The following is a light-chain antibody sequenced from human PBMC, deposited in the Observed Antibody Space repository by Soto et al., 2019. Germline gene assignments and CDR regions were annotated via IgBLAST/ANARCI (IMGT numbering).Light chain of an antibody. Sequence: EIVLTQSPGTLSLSPGEGATLSCRASQSVSSNYLAWYQHKPGQAPRLLIYGASSRATGIPDRFSGRGSGTDFTLTISRLEPEDVAVYFCQHYGTSSYTFGRGTKVQIK. CDR3: QHYGTSSYT. V-gene: IGKV3-20*01. CDR2: GAS. CDR1: QSVSSNY. J-gene: IGKJ2*01.